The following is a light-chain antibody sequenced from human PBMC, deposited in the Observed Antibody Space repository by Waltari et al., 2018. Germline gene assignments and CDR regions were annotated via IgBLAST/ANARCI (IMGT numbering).Light chain of an antibody. V-gene: IGLV1-44*01. J-gene: IGLJ3*02. CDR3: ATWDDSLNGPV. CDR1: SSNIGRNT. Sequence: QSVLTQPPSASGTPGQRVTVYCSGSSSNIGRNTLNWYQQLPGTAPKLLTFSNNRRPSGVPDRFSGSKSGTSASLAISGLQSEDEANYYCATWDDSLNGPVFGGGTKLTVL. CDR2: SNN.